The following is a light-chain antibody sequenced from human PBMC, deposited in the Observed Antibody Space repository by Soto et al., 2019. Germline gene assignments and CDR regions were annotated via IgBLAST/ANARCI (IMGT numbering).Light chain of an antibody. V-gene: IGLV2-8*01. CDR2: EVS. CDR1: SSDVGNYNY. J-gene: IGLJ2*01. CDR3: SSYAGSNNVV. Sequence: QSALTQPPSASGSPGQSVTISCTGTSSDVGNYNYVSWYQQHPGKAPKLMIYEVSKRPSGVPDRFSGSKSGNTASLTVSGLQVEDEADYYCSSYAGSNNVVFGGGTKVTVL.